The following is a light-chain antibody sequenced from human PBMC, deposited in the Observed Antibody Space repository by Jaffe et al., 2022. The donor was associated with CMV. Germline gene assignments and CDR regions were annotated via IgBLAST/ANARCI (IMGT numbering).Light chain of an antibody. CDR2: KAS. CDR3: QHYDSYSYT. Sequence: DIQMTQSPSTLSAFVGDRVTITCRASQSISSWLAWYQQKAGKAPKLLIYKASSLKSGVPSRFSGSGSGTEFTLTITSLQSDDFATYYCQHYDSYSYTFGQGTKLEIK. J-gene: IGKJ2*01. V-gene: IGKV1-5*03. CDR1: QSISSW.